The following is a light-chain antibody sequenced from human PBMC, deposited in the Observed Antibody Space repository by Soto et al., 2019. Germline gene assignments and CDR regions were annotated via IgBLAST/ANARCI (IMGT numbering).Light chain of an antibody. CDR2: GAS. CDR1: QSVGSN. Sequence: EIVMTQSPVTLSVSPGERATLSCRASQSVGSNLAWYQQKPGQAPRLLLYGASTRATGFPGRFSGSGSGTEFTLTITSLQSEDFAVYYCQQHNYWPSFGQGTKLEFK. J-gene: IGKJ2*01. V-gene: IGKV3-15*01. CDR3: QQHNYWPS.